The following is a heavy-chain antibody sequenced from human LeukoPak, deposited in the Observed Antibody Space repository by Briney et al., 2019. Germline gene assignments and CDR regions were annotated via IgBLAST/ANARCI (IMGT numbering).Heavy chain of an antibody. Sequence: GESLKISCKGSGYRFTSYWIGWVRPMPGKGLEWMGIIYPGDSDTRYSPSFQGQVTISADKSTSTAYLQWSSLKASDTAMFYCATGRYYYDSSGPGGYFNLWGRGTLVTVSS. J-gene: IGHJ2*01. CDR3: ATGRYYYDSSGPGGYFNL. V-gene: IGHV5-51*01. CDR2: IYPGDSDT. D-gene: IGHD3-22*01. CDR1: GYRFTSYW.